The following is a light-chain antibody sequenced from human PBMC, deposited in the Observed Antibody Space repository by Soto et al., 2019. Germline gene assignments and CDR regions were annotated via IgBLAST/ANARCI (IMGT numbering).Light chain of an antibody. CDR3: SSYAGSSNV. Sequence: QSALTQPPSASGSPGQSVAISCTGTSRDVGGDNYVSWYQQHPGKAPKLMIYEVNKRPSGVPDRFSGSKSGNTASLTVSGLQAEDEADYYCSSYAGSSNVFGTGTKVTVL. CDR1: SRDVGGDNY. J-gene: IGLJ1*01. CDR2: EVN. V-gene: IGLV2-8*01.